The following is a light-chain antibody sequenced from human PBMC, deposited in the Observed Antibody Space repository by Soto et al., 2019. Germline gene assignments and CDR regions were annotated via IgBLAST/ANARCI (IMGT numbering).Light chain of an antibody. CDR2: EVS. CDR3: TSYTSSSSWV. V-gene: IGLV2-14*01. Sequence: QSALTQPASVSGSPGQSITISCTGTSSDVGAYNYVSWYQQHPDKAPKLMIYEVSNRPSGLSNRFSGSKSGNTASLTISGLQAEDEADYYCTSYTSSSSWVFGGGTPLTVL. J-gene: IGLJ3*02. CDR1: SSDVGAYNY.